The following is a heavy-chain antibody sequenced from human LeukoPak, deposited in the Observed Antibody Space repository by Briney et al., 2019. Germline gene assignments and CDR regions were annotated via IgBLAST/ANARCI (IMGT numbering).Heavy chain of an antibody. V-gene: IGHV1-58*02. CDR3: AAGAYYYDSSGYYSY. CDR2: IVVGSGNT. J-gene: IGHJ4*02. D-gene: IGHD3-22*01. CDR1: GFTFTSSA. Sequence: ASVKVSCKASGFTFTSSAMQWVRQARGQRLEWIGWIVVGSGNTNYAQKFQERVTITRDMSTSTAYMELSSLRSEDTAVYYCAAGAYYYDSSGYYSYWGQGTLVTVSS.